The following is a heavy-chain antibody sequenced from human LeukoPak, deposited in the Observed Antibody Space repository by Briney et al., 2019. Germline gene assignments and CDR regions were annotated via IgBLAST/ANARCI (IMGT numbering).Heavy chain of an antibody. CDR2: ISSSSSYI. J-gene: IGHJ6*02. CDR3: ARVRAAAGFYYGMDV. D-gene: IGHD6-13*01. V-gene: IGHV3-21*01. Sequence: PGGSLRLSCSASGFTFTKYALHWVRQAPGKGLEWVSSISSSSSYIFYADSVKGRFTISRDNAKNSLYLQMNSLRAEDTALYYCARVRAAAGFYYGMDVWGQGTTVTVSS. CDR1: GFTFTKYA.